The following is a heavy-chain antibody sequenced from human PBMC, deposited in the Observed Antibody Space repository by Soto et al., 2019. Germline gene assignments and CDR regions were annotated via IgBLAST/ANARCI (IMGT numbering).Heavy chain of an antibody. J-gene: IGHJ4*02. CDR1: GGTFSTYT. V-gene: IGHV1-69*08. CDR3: ARESGTVGHDDS. CDR2: IIPLLDVT. Sequence: QVQLVQSGAEVTKPGSSVKVSCKASGGTFSTYTINWVRQAPGQGLEWMGRIIPLLDVTNNAQRLQGRVNITADKSTSTVYMELTSLTSQDTAVYYCARESGTVGHDDSWGQGTLVTVSS. D-gene: IGHD3-10*01.